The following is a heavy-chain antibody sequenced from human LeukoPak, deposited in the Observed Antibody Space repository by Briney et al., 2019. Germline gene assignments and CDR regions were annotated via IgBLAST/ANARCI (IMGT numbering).Heavy chain of an antibody. V-gene: IGHV3-33*01. J-gene: IGHJ4*02. CDR1: GFTFSSYG. D-gene: IGHD3-22*01. CDR2: IWYDGSNK. CDR3: ARVLYDSSGYYWASDY. Sequence: SGGSLRLSCAASGFTFSSYGMHWVRQAPGKGLEWVAVIWYDGSNKYYADSVKGRFTISRDNSKNTLYLQMNSLRAEDTAVYYCARVLYDSSGYYWASDYWGQGTLVTVSS.